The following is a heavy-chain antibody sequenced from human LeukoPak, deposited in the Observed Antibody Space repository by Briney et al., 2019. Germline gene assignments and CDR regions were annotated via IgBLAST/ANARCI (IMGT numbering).Heavy chain of an antibody. V-gene: IGHV3-30*02. CDR1: GFTFGSYG. CDR2: IRSDGSDK. D-gene: IGHD6-19*01. J-gene: IGHJ4*02. CDR3: AKSQVTGWYDFDY. Sequence: PGGSLRLSCAASGFTFGSYGMNWVRQAPGKGLEWVASIRSDGSDKKYADSVKGQFTISRDNSKSTLNLQMNSLRPEDTAVYYCAKSQVTGWYDFDYWGQGTLVIVSS.